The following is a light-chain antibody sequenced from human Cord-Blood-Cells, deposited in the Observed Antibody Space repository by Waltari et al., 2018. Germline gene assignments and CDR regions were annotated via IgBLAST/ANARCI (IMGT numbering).Light chain of an antibody. J-gene: IGKJ4*01. Sequence: DIPMTQSPSSLSASVGDIVTITCQASQDISNYLNWYQQKPGKAPKLLIYEASNLETGVPSRFSRSGSGTDFTFTISSLQPEDISTYYCQQYDNLPRTFGGGTKVEIK. CDR2: EAS. V-gene: IGKV1-33*01. CDR3: QQYDNLPRT. CDR1: QDISNY.